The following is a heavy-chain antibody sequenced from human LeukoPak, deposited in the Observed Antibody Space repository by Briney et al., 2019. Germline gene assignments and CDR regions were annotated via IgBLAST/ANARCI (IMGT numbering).Heavy chain of an antibody. V-gene: IGHV3-48*01. Sequence: GGSLRLSCAASGFTFSSYSMNWVRQAPGKGLEWVSYISSSSSTIYYADSVKGRFTISGDNSKNTLYLQMNSLRAEDTAVYYCARGGAQQLTDAFDIWGQGTMVTVSS. CDR3: ARGGAQQLTDAFDI. CDR2: ISSSSSTI. D-gene: IGHD6-13*01. CDR1: GFTFSSYS. J-gene: IGHJ3*02.